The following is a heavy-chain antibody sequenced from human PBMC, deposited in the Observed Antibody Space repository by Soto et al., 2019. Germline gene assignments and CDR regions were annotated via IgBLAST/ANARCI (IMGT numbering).Heavy chain of an antibody. V-gene: IGHV3-74*01. D-gene: IGHD3-10*01. J-gene: IGHJ6*04. CDR3: ARGWFSPDV. CDR1: GFTFSGRS. Sequence: EVQLVESGGGLVQPGGSLRLSCAASGFTFSGRSMHWVRQAPGKGLVWVSGIDNAGTDSTYADSVKGRFTSSRDNAKNTLYLKMDILRGEDTAVYYCARGWFSPDVWGKGTTVTVSS. CDR2: IDNAGTDS.